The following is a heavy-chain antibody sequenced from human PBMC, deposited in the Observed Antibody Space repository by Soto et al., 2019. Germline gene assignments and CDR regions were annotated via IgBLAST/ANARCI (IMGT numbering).Heavy chain of an antibody. Sequence: SETLSLTCTFSVVSISSGDYYWSWIRQPPWKGLEWIGYIYYSGSTYYNPSLKSRVTISLDTSKNQFSLKLRSVTAADTAVYYCARELTIFGVVITRGAFDIWGQGTTVTVSS. V-gene: IGHV4-30-4*01. CDR2: IYYSGST. J-gene: IGHJ3*02. CDR1: VVSISSGDYY. D-gene: IGHD3-3*01. CDR3: ARELTIFGVVITRGAFDI.